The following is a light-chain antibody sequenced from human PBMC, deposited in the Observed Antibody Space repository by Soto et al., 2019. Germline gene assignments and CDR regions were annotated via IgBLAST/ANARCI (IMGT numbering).Light chain of an antibody. CDR3: QQYNSYRA. CDR2: KAS. CDR1: QSIDTW. V-gene: IGKV1-5*03. Sequence: IQMTQSPSILSSSVGDRVTITCRASQSIDTWLAWHQQKPGKAPKLLISKASNLENGVPSRFSGSGSGTEFTLTISSLQPDDFATYYCQQYNSYRAFGQGTKVDIK. J-gene: IGKJ1*01.